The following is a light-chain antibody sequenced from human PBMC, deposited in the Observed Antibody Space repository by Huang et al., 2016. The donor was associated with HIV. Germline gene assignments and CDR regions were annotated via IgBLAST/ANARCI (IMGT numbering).Light chain of an antibody. CDR3: QQYYTYPRT. J-gene: IGKJ1*01. CDR1: QGISSY. V-gene: IGKV1-8*01. Sequence: AIRITQSPSSLSASTGDRVTITCRASQGISSYLAWYQQEPGRAPRLLIYAASTLQSGVPSRFSGSGSWADFTLTISGLQSEDFATYYCQQYYTYPRTFGQGTKLEIK. CDR2: AAS.